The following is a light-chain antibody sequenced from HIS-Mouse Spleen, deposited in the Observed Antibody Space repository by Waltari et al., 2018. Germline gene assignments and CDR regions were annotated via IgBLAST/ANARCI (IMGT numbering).Light chain of an antibody. J-gene: IGKJ2*01. V-gene: IGKV2-28*01. CDR1: QSLLHSNGYNY. Sequence: DIVMTQSPLSLPVTPGEPASISCRSSQSLLHSNGYNYLDWYLQKPGQSPQLLIYLGSNRASGVPDRFSGSGSGTDFTLTISSLQPEDFATYYCQQSYSTLMYTFGQGTKLEIK. CDR3: QQSYSTLMYT. CDR2: LGS.